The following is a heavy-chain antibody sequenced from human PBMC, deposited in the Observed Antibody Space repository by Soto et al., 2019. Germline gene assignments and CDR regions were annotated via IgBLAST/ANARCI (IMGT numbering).Heavy chain of an antibody. CDR3: GGVLPPRNFGFLTGYPTYDY. CDR1: GFTFSSYS. V-gene: IGHV3-21*01. D-gene: IGHD3-9*01. Sequence: GGSLRLSCAASGFTFSSYSMNWVRQAPGKGLEWVSSISSSSSYIYYADSVKGRFTISRDNAKNSLYLQMNTLRAEDTGVFFCGGVLPPRNFGFLTGYPTYDYWGQGTLVTVSS. J-gene: IGHJ4*02. CDR2: ISSSSSYI.